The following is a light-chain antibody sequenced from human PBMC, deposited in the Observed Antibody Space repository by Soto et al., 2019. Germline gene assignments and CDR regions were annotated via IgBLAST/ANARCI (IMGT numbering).Light chain of an antibody. J-gene: IGLJ2*01. V-gene: IGLV2-14*01. CDR2: DVS. Sequence: QSALTQPASVSGSPGQSITISCTGTSSDVGGYNYVSWYQQHPGKAPKLIIYDVSNRPSGVSNRFSGSKSGNTASLTISGLQAEDEADYYCSSYTRSDTGVFGGGTKRTVL. CDR3: SSYTRSDTGV. CDR1: SSDVGGYNY.